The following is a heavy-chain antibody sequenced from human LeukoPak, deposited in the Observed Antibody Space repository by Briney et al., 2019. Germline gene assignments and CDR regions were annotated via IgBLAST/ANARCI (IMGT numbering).Heavy chain of an antibody. J-gene: IGHJ4*02. D-gene: IGHD5-24*01. CDR3: ARGEMVQVY. V-gene: IGHV3-74*01. CDR2: INTDGSTT. CDR1: GFTFSNYW. Sequence: PGGSLRLSCVASGFTFSNYWMHWVRQAPGKGLVWVSRINTDGSTTSYADSVKGRFTISRDNAKNTLYLQMNSLRADDTAVYYCARGEMVQVYWGQGTLVTVSS.